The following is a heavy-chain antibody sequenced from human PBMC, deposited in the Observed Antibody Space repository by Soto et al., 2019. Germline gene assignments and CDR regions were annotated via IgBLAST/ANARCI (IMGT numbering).Heavy chain of an antibody. CDR2: INHSGST. D-gene: IGHD3-22*01. Sequence: SETLSLTCAVYGRSFSGYYWSWIRQPPGKGLEWIGEINHSGSTNYNPSLKSRVTISVDTSKNQFSLKLSSVTAADTAVYYCARGPPVWTSGYYYFWGQGTLVTVFS. CDR3: ARGPPVWTSGYYYF. CDR1: GRSFSGYY. J-gene: IGHJ4*02. V-gene: IGHV4-34*01.